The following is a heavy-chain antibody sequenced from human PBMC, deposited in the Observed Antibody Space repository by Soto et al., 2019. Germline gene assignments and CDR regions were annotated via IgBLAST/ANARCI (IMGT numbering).Heavy chain of an antibody. Sequence: EVQLVESGGGLVKPGGSLRLSCVASGFTFSGYSINWVRQAPGKGLEWVSYISGPSIYIYYADSVKGRFTISRDNAKSAVYLQINSLRAEDTALYYCARGFRNGFNVWGQGTTVSVSS. CDR2: ISGPSIYI. D-gene: IGHD2-8*01. V-gene: IGHV3-21*01. J-gene: IGHJ6*02. CDR3: ARGFRNGFNV. CDR1: GFTFSGYS.